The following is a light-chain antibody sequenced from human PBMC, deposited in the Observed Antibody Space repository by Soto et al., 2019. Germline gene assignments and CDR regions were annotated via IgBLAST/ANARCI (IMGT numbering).Light chain of an antibody. Sequence: QSVLTQPPSVSEAPRQRVTISCSGSSSNIGNNAVNWYQQLPGKAPKLLIYYDDLLPSGVSDRFSGSKSGTSASLAISWIQSEDEADYYCAAWDDSLNGLLFGGGTKLTVL. V-gene: IGLV1-36*01. J-gene: IGLJ2*01. CDR3: AAWDDSLNGLL. CDR1: SSNIGNNA. CDR2: YDD.